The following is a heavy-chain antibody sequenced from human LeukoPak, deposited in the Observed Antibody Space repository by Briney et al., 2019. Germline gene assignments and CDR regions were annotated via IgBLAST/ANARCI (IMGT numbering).Heavy chain of an antibody. Sequence: GGSLRLSCAASGFTFSSYSMNWVRQAPGKGLEWVSSISSSSSYIYYADSVKGRFTISRDNAKNSLYLQMHSLRAEDTAVYYCARGRGSYYYDSSGYGGYWGQGTLVTVSS. CDR2: ISSSSSYI. D-gene: IGHD3-22*01. J-gene: IGHJ4*02. V-gene: IGHV3-21*01. CDR3: ARGRGSYYYDSSGYGGY. CDR1: GFTFSSYS.